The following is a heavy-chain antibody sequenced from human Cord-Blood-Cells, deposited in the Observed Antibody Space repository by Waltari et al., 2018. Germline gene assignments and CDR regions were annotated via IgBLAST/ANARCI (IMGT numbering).Heavy chain of an antibody. Sequence: QVQLVQSGAEVKKPGSSVKVSCKASGGTFSSYAISWVRQAPGQGLEWMGGSIPIFGTANYAQKVQGRVTITADESTSTAYMELSSLRSEDTAVYYCARGGLERQGDAFDIWGQGTMVTVSS. CDR3: ARGGLERQGDAFDI. CDR1: GGTFSSYA. J-gene: IGHJ3*02. V-gene: IGHV1-69*01. D-gene: IGHD1-1*01. CDR2: SIPIFGTA.